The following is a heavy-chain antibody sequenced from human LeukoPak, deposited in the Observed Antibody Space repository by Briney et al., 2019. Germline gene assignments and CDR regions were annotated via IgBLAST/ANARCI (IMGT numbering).Heavy chain of an antibody. J-gene: IGHJ4*02. CDR2: IFPGDSDA. CDR1: GYSFTSYW. CDR3: ARGKIAAPGTLDY. Sequence: GGSLKISCKGSGYSFTSYWIGWVRQMPGKGLEWVGIIFPGDSDARYSPSFQGQVTISADKSISTAYLQWSSLKASDTAMYYCARGKIAAPGTLDYWGQGTLVTVSS. D-gene: IGHD6-13*01. V-gene: IGHV5-51*01.